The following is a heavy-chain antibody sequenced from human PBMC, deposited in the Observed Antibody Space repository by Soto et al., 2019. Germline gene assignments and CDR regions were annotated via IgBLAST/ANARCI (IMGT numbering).Heavy chain of an antibody. CDR2: INHSGST. D-gene: IGHD6-19*01. CDR3: ARWDQQWLDNWFDP. Sequence: SETLSLSCAVYGGSFSGYYWSGIRQPPGKGLEWIGEINHSGSTNYNPSLKSRVTISVDTSKNQFSLKLSSVTAADTAVYYCARWDQQWLDNWFDPWGQGTLVTVSS. J-gene: IGHJ5*02. CDR1: GGSFSGYY. V-gene: IGHV4-34*01.